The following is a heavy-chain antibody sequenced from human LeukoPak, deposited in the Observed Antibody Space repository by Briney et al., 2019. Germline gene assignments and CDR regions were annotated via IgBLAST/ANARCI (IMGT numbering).Heavy chain of an antibody. V-gene: IGHV3-30-3*01. D-gene: IGHD6-13*01. CDR1: GFTFSSYA. J-gene: IGHJ2*01. CDR2: ISHDGSSK. Sequence: GGSLRLSYAASGFTFSSYAMHWVRQAPGKGLEWVAVISHDGSSKFYADAVKGRFTISRDNSKNTVCLQMNSLRDDDTAKYYCSKGGRGEAAAGTNWYFDLWGRGALVTVSS. CDR3: SKGGRGEAAAGTNWYFDL.